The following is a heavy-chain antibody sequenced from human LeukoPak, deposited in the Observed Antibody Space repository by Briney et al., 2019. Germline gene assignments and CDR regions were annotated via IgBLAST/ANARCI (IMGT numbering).Heavy chain of an antibody. D-gene: IGHD2-21*01. Sequence: SETLSLTCTVSGGSISSGGYYWSWIRQHPGKGLEWIGYIYYSGSTYCNPSLKSRVTISVDTSKNQFSLKLSSVTAADTAVYYCAPREVMAGGFDPWGQGTLVTVSS. CDR3: APREVMAGGFDP. J-gene: IGHJ5*02. V-gene: IGHV4-31*03. CDR1: GGSISSGGYY. CDR2: IYYSGST.